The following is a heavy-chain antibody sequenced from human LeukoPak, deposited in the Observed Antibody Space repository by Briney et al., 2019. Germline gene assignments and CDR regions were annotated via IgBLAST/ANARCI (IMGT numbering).Heavy chain of an antibody. V-gene: IGHV3-21*04. CDR2: ISKSGTYI. CDR1: GFTFRDYT. Sequence: AGGSLRLSCAASGFTFRDYTMNWVRQAPGKGLEWVSAISKSGTYIKYADSVKGRLTVSRDNAKNSLYLQMNSLRAEDTAVYFCATPLDYYDSSGYHQGGDWGQGTLVTVSS. D-gene: IGHD3-22*01. CDR3: ATPLDYYDSSGYHQGGD. J-gene: IGHJ4*02.